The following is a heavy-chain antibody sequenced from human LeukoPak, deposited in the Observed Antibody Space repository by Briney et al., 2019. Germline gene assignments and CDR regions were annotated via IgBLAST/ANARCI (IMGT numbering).Heavy chain of an antibody. CDR3: ARARGLNYMDV. CDR1: GFTFSSYS. V-gene: IGHV3-48*01. J-gene: IGHJ6*03. Sequence: PGGSLRLSCAASGFTFSSYSMNWVRQAPGKGLEWVSYISSSSSTIYYADSVKGRFTISRDNAKNSLYLQMNSLRAEDTAVYYCARARGLNYMDVWGKGTTVTVSS. D-gene: IGHD3-10*01. CDR2: ISSSSSTI.